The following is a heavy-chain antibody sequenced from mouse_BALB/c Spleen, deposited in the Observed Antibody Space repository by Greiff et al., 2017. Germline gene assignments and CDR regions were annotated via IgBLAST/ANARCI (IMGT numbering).Heavy chain of an antibody. CDR2: ISTYYGDA. V-gene: IGHV1S137*01. J-gene: IGHJ2*01. CDR3: ARAGTTATSYYFDY. D-gene: IGHD1-2*01. CDR1: GYTFTDYA. Sequence: VKLVESGAELVRPGVSVKISCKGSGYTFTDYAMHWVKQSHAKSLEWIGVISTYYGDASYNQKFKGKATMTVDKSSSTAYMELARLTSEDSAIYYCARAGTTATSYYFDYWGQGTTLTVSS.